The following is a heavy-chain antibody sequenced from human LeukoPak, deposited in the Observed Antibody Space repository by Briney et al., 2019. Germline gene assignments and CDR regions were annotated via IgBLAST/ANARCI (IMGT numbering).Heavy chain of an antibody. CDR3: AKWPEGAMDYFDY. Sequence: GGSLRLSCVASGFTFSSYAMHWVRQAPGKGLEWVTLISYDGSNKYFADSVKGRFTISRDNSKNTLYLEMSSLRVEDTAIYYCAKWPEGAMDYFDYWGQGTLVTVSS. D-gene: IGHD2-8*01. J-gene: IGHJ4*02. CDR1: GFTFSSYA. CDR2: ISYDGSNK. V-gene: IGHV3-30*04.